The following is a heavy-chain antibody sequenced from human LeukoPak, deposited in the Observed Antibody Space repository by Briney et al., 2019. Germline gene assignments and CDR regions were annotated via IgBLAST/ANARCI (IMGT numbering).Heavy chain of an antibody. CDR1: GFTFSSYG. J-gene: IGHJ4*02. CDR2: ISYDGSNK. D-gene: IGHD7-27*01. CDR3: ARVLGGNWGYYFDY. V-gene: IGHV3-30*03. Sequence: PGRSLRLSCAASGFTFSSYGMHWVRQAPGKGLEWVAVISYDGSNKYYADSVKGRFTISRDNSKNTLYLQMNSLRLEDTAMYYCARVLGGNWGYYFDYWGQGTLVTVSS.